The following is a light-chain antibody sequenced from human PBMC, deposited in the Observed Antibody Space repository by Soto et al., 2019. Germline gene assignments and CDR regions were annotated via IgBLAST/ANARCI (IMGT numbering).Light chain of an antibody. CDR3: CSYAGSSTLL. V-gene: IGLV2-11*01. CDR2: DVS. J-gene: IGLJ2*01. CDR1: SSNVGNYNY. Sequence: QSALTQPRSVSGSPGQSVTISCTGTSSNVGNYNYVSWYQQHPGKAPKVMIYDVSKRPSGVPDRFSGSKSGNTASLTISGLQAEDEADYYCCSYAGSSTLLVGGGTKVTVL.